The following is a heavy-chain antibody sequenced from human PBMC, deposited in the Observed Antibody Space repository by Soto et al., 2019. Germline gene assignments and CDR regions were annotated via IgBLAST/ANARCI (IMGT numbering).Heavy chain of an antibody. V-gene: IGHV4-38-2*01. CDR2: IYHSGST. D-gene: IGHD4-17*01. CDR1: GYSISSGYY. Sequence: PSETLSLTCAVSGYSISSGYYWGWIRQPPGKGLEWIGSIYHSGSTYYNPSLKSRVTISVDTSKNQFSLKLSSVTAADTAVYYCARGLRSSISFMKYYFDYWGQGTLVTVSS. J-gene: IGHJ4*02. CDR3: ARGLRSSISFMKYYFDY.